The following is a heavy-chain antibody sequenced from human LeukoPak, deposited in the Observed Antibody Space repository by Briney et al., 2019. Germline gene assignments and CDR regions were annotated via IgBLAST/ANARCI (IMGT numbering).Heavy chain of an antibody. V-gene: IGHV3-64*01. CDR2: ISSNGGST. Sequence: GGSLRLSCAASEFTFSSYAMHWVRQAPGKGLEYVSAISSNGGSTYYANSVKGRFTISRDNSKNTLYLQMGSLRAEDMAVYYCARGIKLWFGELDYMDVWGKGTTVTISS. J-gene: IGHJ6*03. D-gene: IGHD3-10*01. CDR1: EFTFSSYA. CDR3: ARGIKLWFGELDYMDV.